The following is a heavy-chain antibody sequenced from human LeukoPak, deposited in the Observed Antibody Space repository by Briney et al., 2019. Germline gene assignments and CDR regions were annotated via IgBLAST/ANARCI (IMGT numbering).Heavy chain of an antibody. CDR3: ARAPGIVATINY. V-gene: IGHV3-74*01. CDR1: GFTFSNYW. D-gene: IGHD5-12*01. J-gene: IGHJ4*02. Sequence: GGSLSLSCTASGFTFSNYWMHWVRQAPGQGLVWVSRINSDGSSTTYADSVKGRFTISRDNAKNTLYLQMNSLRAEDTAVYYCARAPGIVATINYWCQGTLVTVSS. CDR2: INSDGSST.